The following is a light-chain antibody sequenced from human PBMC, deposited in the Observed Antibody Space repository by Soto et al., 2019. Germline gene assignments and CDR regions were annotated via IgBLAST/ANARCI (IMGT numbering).Light chain of an antibody. Sequence: DIQMTQSRSSLSASVEDRVIITCRASQSISNHLNWYQQKPGKAPKLLIFAASSLQSGVPSRFRGSRSGPDFTLTISSLQPEDFATYYCQQSYSSPPTFGQGTKVDIK. CDR1: QSISNH. CDR3: QQSYSSPPT. V-gene: IGKV1-39*01. CDR2: AAS. J-gene: IGKJ1*01.